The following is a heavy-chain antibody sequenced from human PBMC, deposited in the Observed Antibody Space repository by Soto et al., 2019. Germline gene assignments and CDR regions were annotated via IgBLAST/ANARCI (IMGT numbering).Heavy chain of an antibody. D-gene: IGHD5-12*01. CDR2: IYYSGST. CDR1: GGSISSYY. CDR3: ARDRDGYNYFDY. J-gene: IGHJ4*02. Sequence: PSETLSLTCTVSGGSISSYYSNWIRQPPGKGLEWIGYIYYSGSTNYNPSLKSRVTLSVDTSKHQFSLKVSSVTAADTAVYYCARDRDGYNYFDYWGQGTLVTVSS. V-gene: IGHV4-59*01.